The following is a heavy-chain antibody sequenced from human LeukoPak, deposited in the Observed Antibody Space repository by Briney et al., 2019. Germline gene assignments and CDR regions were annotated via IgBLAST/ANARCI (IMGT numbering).Heavy chain of an antibody. CDR3: ARDLGYCSGGSCYSYYFDS. D-gene: IGHD2-15*01. CDR2: MNQDGGEK. Sequence: GGSLRLSCAASGFTFSSYWMSWVRQAPGQGLEWVADMNQDGGEKYYVDSVKGRFTISRDNAKNSLDLQMNSLRAEDTAVYCCARDLGYCSGGSCYSYYFDSWGQGTLVTVSS. V-gene: IGHV3-7*04. CDR1: GFTFSSYW. J-gene: IGHJ4*02.